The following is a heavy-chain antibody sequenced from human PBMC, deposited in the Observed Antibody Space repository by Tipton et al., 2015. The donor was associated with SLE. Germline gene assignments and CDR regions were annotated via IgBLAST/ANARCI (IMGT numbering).Heavy chain of an antibody. CDR1: GFTFSSHG. CDR3: ARGRTWNFDAFDI. D-gene: IGHD1-7*01. Sequence: SLRLSCSASGFTFSSHGMHWVRQAPGKGLEWVAYMRYDETNKYYANSVKGRFTISRDNSENTLYLQMNSLRAGDTAVYYCARGRTWNFDAFDIWGQGTMVTVSS. J-gene: IGHJ3*02. V-gene: IGHV3-30*02. CDR2: MRYDETNK.